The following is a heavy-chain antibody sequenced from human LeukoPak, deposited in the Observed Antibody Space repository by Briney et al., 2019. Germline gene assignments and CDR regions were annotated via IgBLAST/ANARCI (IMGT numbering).Heavy chain of an antibody. D-gene: IGHD6-19*01. V-gene: IGHV3-23*01. CDR1: GFTFSNTA. J-gene: IGHJ4*02. CDR2: ISGSGLNA. Sequence: GGSLRLSCAASGFTFSNTAMSWVRQAPGKGLEWLSIISGSGLNAYYADSVKGRFTISRDNSKSTLYLQMNSLRVEDTAVFYCARGGIVVPDPDYWGQGTLVTVSS. CDR3: ARGGIVVPDPDY.